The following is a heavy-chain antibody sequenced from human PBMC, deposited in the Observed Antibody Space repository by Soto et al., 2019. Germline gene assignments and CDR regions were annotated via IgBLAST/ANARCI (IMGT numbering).Heavy chain of an antibody. CDR2: ITSYSGNT. J-gene: IGHJ4*02. CDR1: GYTFTSYG. D-gene: IGHD3-10*01. V-gene: IGHV1-18*01. Sequence: ASVKVSCKASGYTFTSYGISWVRPAPGQGLEWMGWITSYSGNTNYAQKFQGRVNMTTDTSTSTAYMELRSLRSDDTALYYCARTYVSGMSSDYWGQGTLVTVSS. CDR3: ARTYVSGMSSDY.